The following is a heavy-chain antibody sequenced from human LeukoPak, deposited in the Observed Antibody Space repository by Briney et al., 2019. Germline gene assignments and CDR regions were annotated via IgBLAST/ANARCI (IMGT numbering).Heavy chain of an antibody. CDR2: ISYDGSSK. D-gene: IGHD6-13*01. CDR1: GFSLISYA. CDR3: ARVRGSSSFDY. Sequence: GGSPRLSCAASGFSLISYAMHWVRQAPGKGLEWVAVISYDGSSKFYADSVKGRFTISRDNSKNTLDLQMNSLRTEDTAVYYCARVRGSSSFDYWGQGTLVTVSS. V-gene: IGHV3-30*04. J-gene: IGHJ4*02.